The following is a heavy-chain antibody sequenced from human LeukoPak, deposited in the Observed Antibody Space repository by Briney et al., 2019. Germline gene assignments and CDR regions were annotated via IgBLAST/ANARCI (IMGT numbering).Heavy chain of an antibody. CDR2: ISPSGGST. CDR1: GYTFTSHY. CDR3: AREGGEVLRYFDWFQYNWFDP. D-gene: IGHD3-9*01. V-gene: IGHV1-46*01. Sequence: GASVKVSCKASGYTFTSHYMHWVRQAPEQGLEWMGIISPSGGSTGYAQKFQGRVTMTRDMSTRTDYMELSSLRYEDTAVYYCAREGGEVLRYFDWFQYNWFDPWGQGTLVTVSS. J-gene: IGHJ5*02.